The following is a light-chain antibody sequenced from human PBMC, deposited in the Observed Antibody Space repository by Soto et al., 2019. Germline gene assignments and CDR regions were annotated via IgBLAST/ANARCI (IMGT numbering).Light chain of an antibody. CDR1: QSVSSS. Sequence: EILMTQSPATLSVSPGERVTLSCRASQSVSSSLAWYQQKPGQAPRLLIYDASSRATGIPDRFSGSGSGTDFTLTISRLEPEDFAVYYCQQYGSSPPWTFGQGTKVEIK. CDR3: QQYGSSPPWT. J-gene: IGKJ1*01. CDR2: DAS. V-gene: IGKV3-20*01.